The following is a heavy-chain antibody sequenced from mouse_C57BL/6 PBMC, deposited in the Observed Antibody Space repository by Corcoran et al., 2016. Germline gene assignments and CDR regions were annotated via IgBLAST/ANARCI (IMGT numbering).Heavy chain of an antibody. CDR1: GYTFTDYN. V-gene: IGHV1-18*01. J-gene: IGHJ3*01. CDR3: ARGGKNYYGSSYYFAY. D-gene: IGHD1-1*01. CDR2: INPNNGGT. Sequence: EVQLQQSGPELVKPGASVKIPCKASGYTFTDYNMDWVKQSHGKSLEWIGDINPNNGGTIYNQKFKGKATLTVDKSSSTAYMELRSLTSEDTAGYYCARGGKNYYGSSYYFAYWGQGTLVTVSA.